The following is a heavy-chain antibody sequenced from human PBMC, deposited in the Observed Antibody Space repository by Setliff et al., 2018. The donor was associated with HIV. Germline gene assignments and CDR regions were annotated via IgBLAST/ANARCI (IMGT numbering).Heavy chain of an antibody. Sequence: SETLSLTCAVSGYSISSGYYWGWIRQPPGKGLEWIGSIYHSGSTYYNPSLKSRVTISVDTSKNQFSLKLSSVTAADTAVYYCARQGEVGAPFDYWGQGTLVTVSS. CDR3: ARQGEVGAPFDY. CDR2: IYHSGST. CDR1: GYSISSGYY. V-gene: IGHV4-38-2*01. J-gene: IGHJ4*02. D-gene: IGHD1-26*01.